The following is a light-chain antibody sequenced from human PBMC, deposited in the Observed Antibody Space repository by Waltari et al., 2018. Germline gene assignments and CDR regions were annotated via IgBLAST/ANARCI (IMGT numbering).Light chain of an antibody. V-gene: IGKV3-20*01. CDR1: QSIDSTY. CDR3: QYYDSSPLWT. Sequence: EIVLTQSPGTLSLPPGERATLSCRASQSIDSTYLAWYQQKPGQPPRLLIYGASNRATGISDRFSGSVSGTDFTLTISRLDPEDFAVYYCQYYDSSPLWTFGQGTKVEIK. CDR2: GAS. J-gene: IGKJ1*01.